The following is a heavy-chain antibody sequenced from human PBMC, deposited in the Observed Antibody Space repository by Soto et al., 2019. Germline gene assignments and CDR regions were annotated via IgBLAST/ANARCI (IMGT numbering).Heavy chain of an antibody. CDR3: AREGLAATVLFQH. CDR1: GYTFNNYA. CDR2: INAGNGNT. D-gene: IGHD2-15*01. Sequence: ASVKVSCKDSGYTFNNYAMRWVRQAPGQRLEWMGWINAGNGNTKYSQKFQGRVTITRDTSASTAYMELSSLRSEDTAVYYCAREGLAATVLFQHWGQGTLVTVSS. J-gene: IGHJ1*01. V-gene: IGHV1-3*01.